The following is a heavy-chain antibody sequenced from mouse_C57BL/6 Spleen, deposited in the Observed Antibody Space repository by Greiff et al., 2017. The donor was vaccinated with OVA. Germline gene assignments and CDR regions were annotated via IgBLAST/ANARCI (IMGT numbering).Heavy chain of an antibody. D-gene: IGHD2-3*01. CDR3: ARHVGDGYSGFAY. V-gene: IGHV5-2*01. J-gene: IGHJ3*01. CDR2: INSDGGST. Sequence: EVKLMESGGGLVQPGESLKLSCESNEYEFPSHDMSWVRTTPEKRLELVAAINSDGGSTYYPDTMERRFIISRDNTKKTRYLQMSSLRSEDTAVYYCARHVGDGYSGFAYWGQGTLVTVSA. CDR1: EYEFPSHD.